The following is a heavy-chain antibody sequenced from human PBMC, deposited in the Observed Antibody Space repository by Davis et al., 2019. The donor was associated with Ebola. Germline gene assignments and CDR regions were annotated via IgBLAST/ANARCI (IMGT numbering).Heavy chain of an antibody. V-gene: IGHV4-34*01. CDR3: ARGNWGFDY. J-gene: IGHJ4*02. Sequence: MPSETLSLTCAVYGGSFSGYYWSWIRQPPGKGLEWIGEINHSGNTNYNPSLKSRVTISVDTSKNQFSLKLSSVTAADTAVYYCARGNWGFDYWGQGTLVTVSS. CDR1: GGSFSGYY. D-gene: IGHD7-27*01. CDR2: INHSGNT.